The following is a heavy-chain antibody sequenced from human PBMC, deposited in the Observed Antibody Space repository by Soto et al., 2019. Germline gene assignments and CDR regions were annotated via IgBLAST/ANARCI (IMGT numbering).Heavy chain of an antibody. CDR3: ARETNPPRYCSGGSCYSGENWFDP. V-gene: IGHV4-59*01. CDR1: GGSISRYY. Sequence: SETLSLTCTVSGGSISRYYWSWIRQPPGKGLEWIGYIYYSGSTNYNPSPQSRVTISVDTSKNQFSLKLCSVTAADTAVYYCARETNPPRYCSGGSCYSGENWFDPWGQGTLVTVSS. J-gene: IGHJ5*02. D-gene: IGHD2-15*01. CDR2: IYYSGST.